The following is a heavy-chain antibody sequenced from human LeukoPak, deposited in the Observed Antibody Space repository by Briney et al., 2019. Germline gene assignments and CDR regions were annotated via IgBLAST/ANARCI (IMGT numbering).Heavy chain of an antibody. CDR3: ARELRRRWYFDL. J-gene: IGHJ2*01. CDR1: GYTFTGYY. V-gene: IGHV1-2*02. CDR2: INPNSGGT. D-gene: IGHD3-10*01. Sequence: ASVKVSCKASGYTFTGYYLHWVRQAPGQGPEWMGWINPNSGGTNYAQKFQGRVTMSRDTSISTAYMELAFLRSNDTAVYYCARELRRRWYFDLWGRGTLVTVSS.